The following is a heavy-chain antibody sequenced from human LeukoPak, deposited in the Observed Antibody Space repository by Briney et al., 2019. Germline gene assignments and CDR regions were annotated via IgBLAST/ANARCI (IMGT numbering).Heavy chain of an antibody. D-gene: IGHD6-13*01. V-gene: IGHV4-59*01. CDR1: GGSFSSYY. Sequence: SETLSLTCAVYGGSFSSYYWGWIRQPPGKGLEWIGYIYYSGSTNYNPSLKSRVTISVDTSKNQFSLKLSSVTAADTAVYYCARTYSSSWYWVKDAFDIWGQGTMVTVSS. CDR3: ARTYSSSWYWVKDAFDI. J-gene: IGHJ3*02. CDR2: IYYSGST.